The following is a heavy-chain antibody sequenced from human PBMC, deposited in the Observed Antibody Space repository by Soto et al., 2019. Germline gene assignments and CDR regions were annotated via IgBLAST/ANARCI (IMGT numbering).Heavy chain of an antibody. CDR2: ISGSGGST. CDR3: AKGDLYCTNGVCYNWFDP. CDR1: GFTFSSYA. Sequence: PGGSLRLSCAASGFTFSSYAMSWVRQAPGKGLEWVSAISGSGGSTYYADSVKGRFTISRDNSKNTLYLQMNSLRAEDTAVYYCAKGDLYCTNGVCYNWFDPWGQGTLVTVSS. V-gene: IGHV3-23*01. D-gene: IGHD2-8*01. J-gene: IGHJ5*02.